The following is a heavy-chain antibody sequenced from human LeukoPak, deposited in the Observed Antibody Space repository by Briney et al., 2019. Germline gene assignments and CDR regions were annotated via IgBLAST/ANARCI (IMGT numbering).Heavy chain of an antibody. Sequence: SETLSLTCTVSGGSISSGSYYWSWIRQPAGKGLEWIGRIYTSGSTNYNSSLKSRVTISVDTSKNQFSLKLSSVTAADTAAYYCARELKYYDILTGYYTEGEDWGQGTLVTVSS. J-gene: IGHJ4*02. CDR3: ARELKYYDILTGYYTEGED. V-gene: IGHV4-61*02. D-gene: IGHD3-9*01. CDR2: IYTSGST. CDR1: GGSISSGSYY.